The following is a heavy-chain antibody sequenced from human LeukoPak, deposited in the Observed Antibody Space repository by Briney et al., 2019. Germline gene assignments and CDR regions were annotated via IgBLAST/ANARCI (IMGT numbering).Heavy chain of an antibody. Sequence: GGSLRLSCAASGFTFSSYAMHWVRQAPGKGLERVAVISYDGSNKYYADSVKGRFTISRDNSKNTLYLQMNSLRAEDTAVYYCARATYGGNPFFDYWGQGTLVTVSS. CDR3: ARATYGGNPFFDY. CDR2: ISYDGSNK. J-gene: IGHJ4*02. CDR1: GFTFSSYA. V-gene: IGHV3-30-3*01. D-gene: IGHD4-17*01.